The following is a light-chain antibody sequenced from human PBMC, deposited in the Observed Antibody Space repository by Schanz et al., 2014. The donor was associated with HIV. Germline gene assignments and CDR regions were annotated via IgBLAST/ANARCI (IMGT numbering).Light chain of an antibody. CDR3: QSSDSFNPKV. Sequence: NFMLTQPHSVSESPGKTVIISCTRSSGSIASAYVQWYQQRPGSAPTTLIYENDQRHSGVPDRFSGSIDSSSNSASLTISGLETDDEADYYCQSSDSFNPKVFGGGTKVTVL. V-gene: IGLV6-57*04. J-gene: IGLJ3*02. CDR2: END. CDR1: SGSIASAY.